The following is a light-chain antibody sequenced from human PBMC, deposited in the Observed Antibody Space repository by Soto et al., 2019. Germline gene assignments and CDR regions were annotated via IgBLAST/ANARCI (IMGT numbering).Light chain of an antibody. CDR2: RSK. J-gene: IGLJ1*01. CDR3: GAWDDSLNAHV. V-gene: IGLV1-47*01. CDR1: KSNIGSNY. Sequence: QSVLTQPASASGTPGQRVTISCSGSKSNIGSNYVYWYQQFPGRAPKLLIYRSKERPSGVPDRFSGSKSGTSASLAISGLRSDDEADYYCGAWDDSLNAHVFGIGTRSPS.